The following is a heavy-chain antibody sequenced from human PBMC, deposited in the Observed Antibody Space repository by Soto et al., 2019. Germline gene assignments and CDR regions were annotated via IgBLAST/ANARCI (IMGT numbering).Heavy chain of an antibody. CDR3: ARDASRYSSGWYRIYYGMDV. Sequence: QVQLVESGGGVVQPGRSLRLSCAASGFTFSSYGMHWVRQAPGKGLEWVAVIWYDGSNKYYADSVKGRFTISRDNSKNTLYLQMNSLRAEDTAVHYCARDASRYSSGWYRIYYGMDVWGQGTTVTVSS. D-gene: IGHD6-19*01. J-gene: IGHJ6*02. CDR2: IWYDGSNK. V-gene: IGHV3-33*01. CDR1: GFTFSSYG.